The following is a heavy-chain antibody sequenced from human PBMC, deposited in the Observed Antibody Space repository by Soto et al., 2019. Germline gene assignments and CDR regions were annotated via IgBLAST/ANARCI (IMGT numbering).Heavy chain of an antibody. CDR3: ARRGSGSYYDY. V-gene: IGHV3-23*01. Sequence: EVQLLESGGGLVQPGGSLRLSCAASGFTFSSYAMRWVRQAPVKGLEWVSAISGSGDSTYYADSVKGRFTISRDNSKITLYLQMHSLSAEDTAVYYCARRGSGSYYDYWGQGTLVTVSS. J-gene: IGHJ4*02. CDR1: GFTFSSYA. CDR2: ISGSGDST. D-gene: IGHD1-26*01.